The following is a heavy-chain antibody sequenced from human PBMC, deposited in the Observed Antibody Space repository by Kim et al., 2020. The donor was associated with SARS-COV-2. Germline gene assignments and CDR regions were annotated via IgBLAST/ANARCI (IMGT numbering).Heavy chain of an antibody. CDR3: ARARGFGELLMDY. V-gene: IGHV1-3*01. Sequence: YSQKFQGRVTITRDTSASTAYMELSSLRSEDTAVYYCARARGFGELLMDYWGQGTLVTVSS. J-gene: IGHJ4*02. D-gene: IGHD3-10*01.